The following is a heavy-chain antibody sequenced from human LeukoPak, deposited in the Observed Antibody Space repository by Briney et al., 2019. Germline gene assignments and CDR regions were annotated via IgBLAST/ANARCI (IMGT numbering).Heavy chain of an antibody. D-gene: IGHD2-15*01. Sequence: SETLSLTCTVSGGSISSYYWSWIRQPPGKGLEWIGYIYYSGSTNSNPSLKSRVTISVDTSKNQFSLKLSSVTAADTAVYYCARRYCSGGSCYDAFDVWGQGTMVTVSS. V-gene: IGHV4-59*08. CDR2: IYYSGST. CDR3: ARRYCSGGSCYDAFDV. CDR1: GGSISSYY. J-gene: IGHJ3*01.